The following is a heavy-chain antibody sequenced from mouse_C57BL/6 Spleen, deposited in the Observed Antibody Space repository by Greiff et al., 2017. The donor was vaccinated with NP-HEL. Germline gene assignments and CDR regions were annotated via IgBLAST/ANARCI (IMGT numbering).Heavy chain of an antibody. V-gene: IGHV1-26*01. J-gene: IGHJ3*01. CDR1: GYTFTDYY. Sequence: VQLQQSGPELVKPGASVKISCKASGYTFTDYYMNWVKQSHGKSLEWIGDINPNNGGTSYNQKFKGKATLTVDKSSSTAYMELRSLTSEDSAVYYCARSLYPGWFAYWGQGTLVTVSA. D-gene: IGHD6-1*01. CDR3: ARSLYPGWFAY. CDR2: INPNNGGT.